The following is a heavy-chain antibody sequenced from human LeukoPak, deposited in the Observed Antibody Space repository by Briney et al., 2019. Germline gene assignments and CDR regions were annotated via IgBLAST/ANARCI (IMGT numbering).Heavy chain of an antibody. CDR1: GFTVSSNY. D-gene: IGHD6-6*01. V-gene: IGHV3-53*01. Sequence: GGSLRLSCAASGFTVSSNYMSWVRQAPGKGLEWVSVIYSGGSTYYADSVKGRFTISRDNSKSTLYIQMNSLRAEDTAVYYCARDPSIASSSVFDYWGQGTLVTVSS. CDR3: ARDPSIASSSVFDY. CDR2: IYSGGST. J-gene: IGHJ4*02.